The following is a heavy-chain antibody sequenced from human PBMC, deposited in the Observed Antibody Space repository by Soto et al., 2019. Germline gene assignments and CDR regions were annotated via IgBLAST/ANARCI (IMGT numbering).Heavy chain of an antibody. CDR1: GGTFSSYA. CDR2: IIPIFGTA. CDR3: ARVYYGSGGYYYGMDV. Sequence: AASVKVSCKASGGTFSSYAISWVRQAPGQGLEWMGGIIPIFGTANYAQKCQGRVTITADESTSTAYMELSSLRSEDTAVYYCARVYYGSGGYYYGMDVWGQGTTVTVSS. V-gene: IGHV1-69*13. D-gene: IGHD3-10*01. J-gene: IGHJ6*02.